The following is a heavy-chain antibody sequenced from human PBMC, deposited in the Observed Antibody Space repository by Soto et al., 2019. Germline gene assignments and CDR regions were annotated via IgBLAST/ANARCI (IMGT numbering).Heavy chain of an antibody. J-gene: IGHJ3*02. D-gene: IGHD2-8*02. V-gene: IGHV3-7*04. CDR2: IKQDASEN. CDR3: ARDSGPRGYDAFDI. Sequence: LRLSCAASGFTFSNYWMTWVRQAPGKGLEWVANIKQDASENFYVDSVKGRFTISRDNAKNSLYLQMNSLRVEDTAVYYCARDSGPRGYDAFDIWGQGTMVTVSS. CDR1: GFTFSNYW.